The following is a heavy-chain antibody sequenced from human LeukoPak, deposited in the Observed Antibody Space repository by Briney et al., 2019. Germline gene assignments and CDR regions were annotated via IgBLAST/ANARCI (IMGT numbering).Heavy chain of an antibody. CDR2: IYYSGST. D-gene: IGHD4-17*01. CDR1: GGSISSYY. J-gene: IGHJ3*02. V-gene: IGHV4-59*01. Sequence: PSETLSLTCTVSGGSISSYYWSWLRQPPGKGLEWIGYIYYSGSTNYNPSLKSRVTISVDTSKNQFSLKLSSVTAADTAVYYCARVRGNDYGDYHDAFDIWGQGTMVTVSS. CDR3: ARVRGNDYGDYHDAFDI.